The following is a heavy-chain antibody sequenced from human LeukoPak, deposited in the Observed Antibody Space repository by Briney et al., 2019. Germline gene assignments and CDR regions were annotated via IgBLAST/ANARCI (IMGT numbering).Heavy chain of an antibody. CDR3: ARDGYYDILTGVAWYIDL. D-gene: IGHD3-9*01. J-gene: IGHJ2*01. V-gene: IGHV1-2*02. Sequence: ASVKVSCKASGYTFTGYYMHWVRQAPGQGLEWMGWINPNSGGTNYAQKFQGRVTMTRDTSISTAYMELSRLRSDDTAVYYCARDGYYDILTGVAWYIDLWGRGTLVTVSS. CDR1: GYTFTGYY. CDR2: INPNSGGT.